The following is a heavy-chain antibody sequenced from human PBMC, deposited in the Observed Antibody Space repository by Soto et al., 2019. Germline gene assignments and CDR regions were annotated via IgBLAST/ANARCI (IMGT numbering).Heavy chain of an antibody. CDR2: IVVGSGNT. D-gene: IGHD3-22*01. CDR3: AADLERYQYYYDSSGYDLLAY. J-gene: IGHJ4*02. V-gene: IGHV1-58*01. Sequence: SVKPSCKDSGFTFTSSAVQWVRQARGQRLEWIGWIVVGSGNTNYAQKFQERVTITRDMSTSTAYMELSSLRSEDTAVYYCAADLERYQYYYDSSGYDLLAYRGRGSLVTVSS. CDR1: GFTFTSSA.